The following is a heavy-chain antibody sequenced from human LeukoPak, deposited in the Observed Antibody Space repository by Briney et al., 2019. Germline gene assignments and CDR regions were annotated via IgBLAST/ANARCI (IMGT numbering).Heavy chain of an antibody. CDR3: AELGITMIGGV. V-gene: IGHV3-21*06. CDR1: GFTFNTYG. CDR2: IDRSVGHM. Sequence: GGSLRLSCEASGFTFNTYGMNWARQAPGQGLEWVSSIDRSVGHMFYADSAKGRFIISRDNAKDSLYLQMNSLRVEDTAVYYCAELGITMIGGVWGKGTTVTISS. J-gene: IGHJ6*04. D-gene: IGHD3-10*02.